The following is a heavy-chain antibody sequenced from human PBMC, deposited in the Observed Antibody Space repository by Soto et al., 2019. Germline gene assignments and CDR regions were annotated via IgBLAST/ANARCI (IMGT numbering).Heavy chain of an antibody. CDR3: VSGYPWVGFDY. D-gene: IGHD1-26*01. CDR2: INHSGSA. Sequence: PSETLSLTCAVYGGSLSGYYWSWIRQSPGKGLEWIGQINHSGSATYHPSLKSRVTISVDTSKNQFSLELSSVTAADTAVYFCVSGYPWVGFDYWGQGTLVTVS. J-gene: IGHJ4*02. V-gene: IGHV4-34*01. CDR1: GGSLSGYY.